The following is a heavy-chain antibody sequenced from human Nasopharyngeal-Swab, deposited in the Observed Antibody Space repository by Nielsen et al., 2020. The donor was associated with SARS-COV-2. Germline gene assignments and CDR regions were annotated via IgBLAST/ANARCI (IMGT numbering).Heavy chain of an antibody. CDR1: GFTFTSSA. J-gene: IGHJ4*02. CDR2: IVVGEGNT. V-gene: IGHV1-58*01. Sequence: SVKVSCKASGFTFTSSAVQWVRQARGQRLEWMGWIVVGEGNTNYAQRFQEGVTITRDMSTSTAYMELSSLTSEDTAVYYCAARALTDDYFDYWGQGTLVTVSS. CDR3: AARALTDDYFDY. D-gene: IGHD2-21*02.